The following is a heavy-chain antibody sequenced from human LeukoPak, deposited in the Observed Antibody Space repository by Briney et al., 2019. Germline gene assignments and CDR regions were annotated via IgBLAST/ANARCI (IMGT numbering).Heavy chain of an antibody. CDR1: GFIFSSYS. J-gene: IGHJ4*02. Sequence: GGSLRLSCAASGFIFSSYSMNWVRQAPGMGLEWVSYISSSSSIIYYADSVKGRFTISRDNAKNSLYLQMNSLRAEDTAVYHCARADWGSGSYYNDYWGQGTLVTVSS. D-gene: IGHD3-10*01. CDR3: ARADWGSGSYYNDY. CDR2: ISSSSSII. V-gene: IGHV3-48*04.